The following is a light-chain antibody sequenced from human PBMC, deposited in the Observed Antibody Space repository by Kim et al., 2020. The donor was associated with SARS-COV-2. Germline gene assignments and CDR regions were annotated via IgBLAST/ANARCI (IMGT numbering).Light chain of an antibody. CDR2: EDS. CDR1: SSDIGSYTS. J-gene: IGLJ1*01. Sequence: GPSITLSWTGTSSDIGSYTSVSWYQHHPGKAPKLMIYEDSTRPSGVSDRFYAFRSGNTASLTISGLHTEDEADYYCCSYAGGGTYVFGTGTKVTVL. CDR3: CSYAGGGTYV. V-gene: IGLV2-23*01.